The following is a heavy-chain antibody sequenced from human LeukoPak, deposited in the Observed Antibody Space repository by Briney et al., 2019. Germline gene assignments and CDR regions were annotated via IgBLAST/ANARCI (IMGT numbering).Heavy chain of an antibody. CDR3: ARKYSGFPFDY. D-gene: IGHD5-12*01. J-gene: IGHJ4*02. Sequence: PGGTLRLSCAASGFTFSSYWMSWVRQAPGKGLEWVANIKQDGSEKYYVDSVKGRFTISRDNAKNSLYLQMNSLRAEDTAVYYCARKYSGFPFDYWGQGTLVTVSS. CDR2: IKQDGSEK. V-gene: IGHV3-7*01. CDR1: GFTFSSYW.